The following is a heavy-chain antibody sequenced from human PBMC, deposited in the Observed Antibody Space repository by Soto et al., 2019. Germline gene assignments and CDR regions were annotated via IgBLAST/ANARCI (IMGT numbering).Heavy chain of an antibody. D-gene: IGHD5-12*01. Sequence: SETLSLTCAVYGGSFSGYYWSWIRQPPGKGLEWIGEINHSGSTNYNPSLKSRVTISVDTSKNQFSLKLSSVTAADTAGYYCARGMRIAALGRREDIYSGYDYEGSNFDYWGQGTLVTVSS. CDR1: GGSFSGYY. CDR3: ARGMRIAALGRREDIYSGYDYEGSNFDY. V-gene: IGHV4-34*01. CDR2: INHSGST. J-gene: IGHJ4*02.